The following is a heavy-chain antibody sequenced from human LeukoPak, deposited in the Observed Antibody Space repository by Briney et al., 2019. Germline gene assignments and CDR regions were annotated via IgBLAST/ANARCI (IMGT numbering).Heavy chain of an antibody. Sequence: SETLSLTCAVYGGSFSGYYWSWIRQPPGKGLEWIGEINHSGSANYNPSLKSRVTISVDTSKNQFSLKLSSVTAADTAVYYCARGPHFGNCSGGSCYSSNWFDPWGQGTLVTVSS. CDR3: ARGPHFGNCSGGSCYSSNWFDP. CDR1: GGSFSGYY. CDR2: INHSGSA. V-gene: IGHV4-34*01. J-gene: IGHJ5*02. D-gene: IGHD2-15*01.